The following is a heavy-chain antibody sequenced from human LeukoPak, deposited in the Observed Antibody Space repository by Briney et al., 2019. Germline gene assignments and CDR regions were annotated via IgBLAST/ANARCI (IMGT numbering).Heavy chain of an antibody. V-gene: IGHV6-1*01. J-gene: IGHJ5*02. CDR2: TYYRSNWFN. D-gene: IGHD4-17*01. Sequence: SQTLSLTCAISGDSVSSNSAAWNWIRQSPSRGLEWLGRTYYRSNWFNDFALSVKSRITINPDTSKNQFSLQLNSVTPQDTAVYYGAKNYGDSNWFVPWGQGTQVTVSS. CDR1: GDSVSSNSAA. CDR3: AKNYGDSNWFVP.